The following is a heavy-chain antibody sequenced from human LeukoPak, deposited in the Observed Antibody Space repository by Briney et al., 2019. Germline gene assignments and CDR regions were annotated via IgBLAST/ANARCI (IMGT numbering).Heavy chain of an antibody. J-gene: IGHJ3*02. CDR1: GFTFSSYG. CDR3: AREEMVRGVIIGRFDAFDI. Sequence: GGSLRLSCAASGFTFSSYGMYWVRQAPGKGLEWVAVIWYDGSNKYYADSVKGRFTISRDNSKNTLYLQMNSLRAEDTAVYYCAREEMVRGVIIGRFDAFDIWGQGTMVTVSS. D-gene: IGHD3-10*01. CDR2: IWYDGSNK. V-gene: IGHV3-33*01.